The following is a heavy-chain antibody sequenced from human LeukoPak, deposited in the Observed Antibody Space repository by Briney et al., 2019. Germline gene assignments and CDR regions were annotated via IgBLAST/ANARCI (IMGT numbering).Heavy chain of an antibody. CDR1: GFTFSGHY. CDR2: ISSTGSYT. V-gene: IGHV3-11*06. Sequence: ESGGSLRLSCAASGFTFSGHYMIWIRQAPGKGRECVSYISISSTGSYTRYADSVKGPYTILRDNCKNSLSMQMTSMRVEDTAVFYCARLIDAHYIWAKYRYIDFCGQGTLVTVSS. D-gene: IGHD3-16*02. J-gene: IGHJ4*02. CDR3: ARLIDAHYIWAKYRYIDF.